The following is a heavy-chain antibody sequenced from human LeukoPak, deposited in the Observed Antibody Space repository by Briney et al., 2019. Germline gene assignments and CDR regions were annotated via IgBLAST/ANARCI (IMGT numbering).Heavy chain of an antibody. CDR3: ARGRTTVTSVFDY. Sequence: GASVKVSCKASGYTFTSYYIHWVRQAPGQGLEWMGIINPGGGRTSYAQKFQGRVTMTRDMSTSTVYMELSSLRSEDTAVYYCARGRTTVTSVFDYWGQGTLVTVAS. D-gene: IGHD4-11*01. CDR2: INPGGGRT. V-gene: IGHV1-46*01. J-gene: IGHJ4*02. CDR1: GYTFTSYY.